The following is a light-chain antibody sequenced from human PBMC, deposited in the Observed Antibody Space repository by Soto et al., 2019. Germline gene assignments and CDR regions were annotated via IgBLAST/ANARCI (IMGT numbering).Light chain of an antibody. V-gene: IGKV1-5*01. J-gene: IGKJ1*01. CDR2: DAS. CDR1: QSISSW. Sequence: DIQLTKSPSFVYASRGDIVKITCRASQSISSWLAWYQQKPGKAPKLLIYDASSLESGVPSRFSGSGSGTEFTLTITSLQPDDFATYYRQQYNTYSTFGQGTKV. CDR3: QQYNTYST.